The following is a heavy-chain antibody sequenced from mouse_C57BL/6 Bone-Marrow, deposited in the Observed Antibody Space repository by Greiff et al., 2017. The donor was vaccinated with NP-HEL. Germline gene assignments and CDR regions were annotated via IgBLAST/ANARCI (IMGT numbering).Heavy chain of an antibody. CDR3: TRSTSYDMDY. CDR1: GYTFTSYW. Sequence: VQLQQPGAELVRPGSSVKLSCKASGYTFTSYWMDWVKQRPGQGLEWIGNIYPSDSETHYNQKFKDKATLTVDKSSSTAYMQLSSLTSEDSAVYNSTRSTSYDMDYWGQGTSVTVSS. J-gene: IGHJ4*01. CDR2: IYPSDSET. V-gene: IGHV1-61*01.